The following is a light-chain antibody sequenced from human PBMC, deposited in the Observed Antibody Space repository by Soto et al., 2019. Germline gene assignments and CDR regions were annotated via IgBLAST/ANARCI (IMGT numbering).Light chain of an antibody. Sequence: AIQLTQSPSSLSASVGDTVTITCRASQDISSALAWYQHKPGKAPKFLIYDASGLESGVPSRFSGSGSGTDFALTINNLQPEDFATYYCQQFNDYPLTFGGGTKVEIE. CDR3: QQFNDYPLT. CDR1: QDISSA. V-gene: IGKV1D-13*01. CDR2: DAS. J-gene: IGKJ4*01.